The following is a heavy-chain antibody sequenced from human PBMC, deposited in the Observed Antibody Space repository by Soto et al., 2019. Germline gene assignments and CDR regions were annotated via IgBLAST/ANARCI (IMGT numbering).Heavy chain of an antibody. CDR3: ARVHSSGWYVEPYDA. CDR2: INWNGAYS. CDR1: GFKFDDYA. V-gene: IGHV3-9*01. J-gene: IGHJ3*01. D-gene: IGHD6-19*01. Sequence: EVQLVESGGNLARPGESLRLSCAASGFKFDDYAFHWVRQAPGKGPEWVSGINWNGAYSGYADSVKGRFTISRDNAGNFVYLQMDTWRPEDTALYYCARVHSSGWYVEPYDAWGQGTMVTVSS.